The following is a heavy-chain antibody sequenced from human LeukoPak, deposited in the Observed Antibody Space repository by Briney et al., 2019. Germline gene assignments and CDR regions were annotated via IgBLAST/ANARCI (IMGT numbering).Heavy chain of an antibody. CDR3: ARQDYYDTGTWYFDL. CDR1: GGSISRSNW. Sequence: SETLSLTCAVSGGSISRSNWWSWVRQPPGKGLEWIGEIYHSGSTKYNPSLKSRVTISMDKSKSQFSLKLSSVTAADTAVYYCARQDYYDTGTWYFDLWGRGTLVTVSS. CDR2: IYHSGST. D-gene: IGHD3-22*01. V-gene: IGHV4-4*02. J-gene: IGHJ2*01.